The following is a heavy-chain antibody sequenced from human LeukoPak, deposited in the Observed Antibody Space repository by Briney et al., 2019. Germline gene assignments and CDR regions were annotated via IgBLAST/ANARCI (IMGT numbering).Heavy chain of an antibody. J-gene: IGHJ6*03. CDR1: GYTFTSYG. CDR2: ISAYNGNT. Sequence: ASVKVSCKASGYTFTSYGISWVRQAPGQGLEWMGWISAYNGNTNYAQKLQGRVTMTTDTSTSTAYMELRSLRSDDTAVYYCARGISGETYYYYYMDVWGKGTTVTISS. V-gene: IGHV1-18*01. D-gene: IGHD1-26*01. CDR3: ARGISGETYYYYYMDV.